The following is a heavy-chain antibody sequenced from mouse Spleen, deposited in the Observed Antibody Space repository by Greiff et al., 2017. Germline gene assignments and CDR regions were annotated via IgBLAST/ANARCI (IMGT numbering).Heavy chain of an antibody. J-gene: IGHJ4*01. CDR1: GYAFTNYL. V-gene: IGHV1-54*01. Sequence: VHLVESGAELVRPGTSVKVSCKASGYAFTNYLIEWVKQRPGQGLEWIGVINPGSGGTNYNEKFKGKATLTADKSSSTAYMQLSSLTSDDSAVYFCARYRGDYWGQGTSVTVSS. CDR2: INPGSGGT. CDR3: ARYRGDY. D-gene: IGHD3-1*01.